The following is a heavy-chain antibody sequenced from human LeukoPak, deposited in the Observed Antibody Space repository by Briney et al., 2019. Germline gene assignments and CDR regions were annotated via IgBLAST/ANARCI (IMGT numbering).Heavy chain of an antibody. V-gene: IGHV3-23*01. D-gene: IGHD3-16*02. J-gene: IGHJ4*02. CDR1: GFTFSSYA. CDR2: ITASGDST. CDR3: ARDLGDYIWGSYRYFDY. Sequence: PGGSLRLSCVASGFTFSSYAMCWVRQAPGKGLEWVSSITASGDSTYYAGSVRGQFTISRDNSRNTLYLQMNSLRAEDTAVYYCARDLGDYIWGSYRYFDYWGQGTLVTVSS.